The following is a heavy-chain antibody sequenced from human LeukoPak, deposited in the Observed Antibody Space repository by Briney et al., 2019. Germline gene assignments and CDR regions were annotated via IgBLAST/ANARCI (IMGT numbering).Heavy chain of an antibody. CDR2: ITGNSNYI. V-gene: IGHV3-21*01. CDR3: ARDRVSGSGSIDY. D-gene: IGHD3-10*01. CDR1: GFTFSNYG. J-gene: IGHJ4*02. Sequence: GGSLRLSCAASGFTFSNYGMHWVRQAPGKGLEWVSFITGNSNYIYYADSVKGRFTISRDNAKNSLYLQMNSLRVEDTAVYYCARDRVSGSGSIDYWGQGTLVTVSS.